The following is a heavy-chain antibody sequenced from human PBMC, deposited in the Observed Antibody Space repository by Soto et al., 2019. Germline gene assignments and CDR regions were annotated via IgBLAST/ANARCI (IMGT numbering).Heavy chain of an antibody. CDR2: IDLTDSYT. V-gene: IGHV5-10-1*01. CDR3: ARQMYSSSSDYYYYGMDV. Sequence: PGESLKISCKGSGYSFRNNWITWVRQMPGKGLEWMGRIDLTDSYTSYSPSFQGHVSFSADTSINTAYLQWSSLRASDTAMYYCARQMYSSSSDYYYYGMDVWGQGTTVTVSS. J-gene: IGHJ6*02. CDR1: GYSFRNNW. D-gene: IGHD6-6*01.